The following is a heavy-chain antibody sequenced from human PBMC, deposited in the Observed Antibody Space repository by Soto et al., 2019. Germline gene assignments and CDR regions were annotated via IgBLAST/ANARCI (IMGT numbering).Heavy chain of an antibody. Sequence: ASVKVSCKASGGIFSTYAISWLRQAPGQGLEWMGGIIPLFGTPNYAQRLQGRVTITADASTSTAYMELRSLRPEDTAVYYCAVGKLFVWFDPWAREPWSPSPQ. J-gene: IGHJ5*02. V-gene: IGHV1-69*13. D-gene: IGHD3-10*01. CDR1: GGIFSTYA. CDR3: AVGKLFVWFDP. CDR2: IIPLFGTP.